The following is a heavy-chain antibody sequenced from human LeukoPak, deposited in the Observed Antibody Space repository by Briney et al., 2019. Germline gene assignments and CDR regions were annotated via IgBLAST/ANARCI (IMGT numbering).Heavy chain of an antibody. CDR2: IYYSGST. CDR3: ARGLPSNLTGSFSLNWFDP. J-gene: IGHJ5*02. Sequence: SQTLSLTCTVSGGSISSGGYYWSWIRQHPGKGLEWIGYIYYSGSTYYNPSLKSRVTISVDTSKNQFSLKLSSVTAADTAVYYCARGLPSNLTGSFSLNWFDPWGQGTLVTVSS. V-gene: IGHV4-31*03. D-gene: IGHD3-9*01. CDR1: GGSISSGGYY.